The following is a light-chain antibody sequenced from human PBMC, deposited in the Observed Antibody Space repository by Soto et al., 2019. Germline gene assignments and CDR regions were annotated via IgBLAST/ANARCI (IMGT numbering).Light chain of an antibody. V-gene: IGKV3-15*01. Sequence: EIVMTQSPATLSVSPGERATLSCRANQSVSSVFAWYQQKPGQAPTLLIYDASTRASGVPARFSGRGSGTECTLTIRSLQSEAFAVYYGQQYNYWPQTFGQGTKVEI. CDR1: QSVSSV. J-gene: IGKJ1*01. CDR3: QQYNYWPQT. CDR2: DAS.